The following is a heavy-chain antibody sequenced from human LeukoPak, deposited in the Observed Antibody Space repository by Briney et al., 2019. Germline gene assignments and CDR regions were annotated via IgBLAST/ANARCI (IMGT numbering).Heavy chain of an antibody. V-gene: IGHV1-69*05. CDR2: SIPIFGTE. D-gene: IGHD2-8*01. J-gene: IGHJ6*03. CDR3: ARDRGDCTNGVCYDYYYYMDV. CDR1: GGTFSSYA. Sequence: GSSVKVSCKASGGTFSSYAISWVRQAPGQGLEWMVGSIPIFGTENYAQTFKGRVTITTDESTSTAYMELSSLRSEDTAVYYCARDRGDCTNGVCYDYYYYMDVWGKGTTVTVSS.